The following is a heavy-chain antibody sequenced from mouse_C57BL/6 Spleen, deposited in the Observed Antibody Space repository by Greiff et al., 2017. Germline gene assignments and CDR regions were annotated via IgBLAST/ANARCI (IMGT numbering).Heavy chain of an antibody. J-gene: IGHJ4*01. CDR1: GYSFTGYY. D-gene: IGHD2-3*01. CDR2: INPSTGGT. CDR3: ARRRDGYPYAMDY. V-gene: IGHV1-42*01. Sequence: VQLKQSGPELVKPGASVKISCKASGYSFTGYYMNWVKQSPEKSLEWIGEINPSTGGTTYNQKFKAKATLTVDKSSSTAYMQLKSLTSEDSAVYYCARRRDGYPYAMDYWGQGTSVTVSS.